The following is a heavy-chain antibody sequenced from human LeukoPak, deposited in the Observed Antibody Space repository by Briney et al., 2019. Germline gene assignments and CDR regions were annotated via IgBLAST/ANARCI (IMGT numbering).Heavy chain of an antibody. Sequence: GASVKVSCKASGYTFTDYPMNWLRQAPGQGVVWMGWINTDTGNPTYAQGLTGHYVFSLDTSVSTAYLQIISLKAEDTAVYYCARAGLTGSKVAFDVWGQGTMVTVSS. CDR1: GYTFTDYP. D-gene: IGHD1-20*01. V-gene: IGHV7-4-1*02. J-gene: IGHJ3*01. CDR3: ARAGLTGSKVAFDV. CDR2: INTDTGNP.